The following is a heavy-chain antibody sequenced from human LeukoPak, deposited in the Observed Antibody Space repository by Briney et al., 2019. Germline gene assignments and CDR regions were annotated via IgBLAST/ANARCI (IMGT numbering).Heavy chain of an antibody. CDR2: IYYSGST. CDR1: GGSISSSSYY. V-gene: IGHV4-39*01. D-gene: IGHD3-16*02. J-gene: IGHJ4*02. Sequence: SETLSLTCTVSGGSISSSSYYWGWIRQPPGKGLEWIGSIYYSGSTYYNPSLKSRVTISVDTSKNQFSLKLSSVTAADTAVYYCARVLSDSTDYWGQGTLVTVSS. CDR3: ARVLSDSTDY.